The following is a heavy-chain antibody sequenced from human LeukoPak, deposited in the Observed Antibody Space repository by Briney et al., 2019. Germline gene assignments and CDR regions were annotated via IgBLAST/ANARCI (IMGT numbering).Heavy chain of an antibody. CDR1: GGTFSSYA. J-gene: IGHJ4*02. D-gene: IGHD6-6*01. V-gene: IGHV1-69*05. CDR2: IIPIFGTA. Sequence: SVKVSCKATGGTFSSYAISWVRQAPGQGLEWMGRIIPIFGTANYAQKFQGRVTITTDESTSTAYMELSSLRSEDTAVYYCARSEQLQYYFDYWGQGTLVTVSS. CDR3: ARSEQLQYYFDY.